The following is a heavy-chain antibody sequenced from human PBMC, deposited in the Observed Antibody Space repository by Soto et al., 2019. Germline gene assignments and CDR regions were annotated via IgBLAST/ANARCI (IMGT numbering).Heavy chain of an antibody. CDR1: GDSVTSHY. V-gene: IGHV4-59*02. CDR2: MHYTGFS. D-gene: IGHD3-16*01. J-gene: IGHJ4*02. CDR3: ARLIRLSPRQVIDY. Sequence: SETLSLTCSFSGDSVTSHYFTWIRQSPEKGLEWIGYMHYTGFSHYNPSLKSRLTISVDTSKNQFTLKLSSVTAADTAVYYCARLIRLSPRQVIDYWGQGTLVTVSS.